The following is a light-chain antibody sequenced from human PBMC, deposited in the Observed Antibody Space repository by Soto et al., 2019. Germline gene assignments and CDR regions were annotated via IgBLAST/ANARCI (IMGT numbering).Light chain of an antibody. CDR3: QQYYSSIT. J-gene: IGKJ5*01. V-gene: IGKV4-1*01. Sequence: DIVMTQSPDSLAVSLGERATINCKSSQSLLYISNNQNYLGWYQQKPGQPPKLLIYGASTRESGVPDRFSGSGSGTDFTLTISSLQAEDGALYYCQQYYSSITFGQGTRLEIK. CDR1: QSLLYISNNQNY. CDR2: GAS.